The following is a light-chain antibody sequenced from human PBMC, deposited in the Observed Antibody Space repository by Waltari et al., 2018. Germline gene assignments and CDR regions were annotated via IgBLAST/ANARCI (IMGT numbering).Light chain of an antibody. Sequence: DIQMTQSPSTLSASVGDRVTITCRASQIITNWLAWYQQKPGKAPKRLIYRASNLESGVPSRFSGSGSGTEFTLTISSLQPDDFATYYCQQYDNYWTFGQGTKVEIK. J-gene: IGKJ1*01. CDR3: QQYDNYWT. V-gene: IGKV1-5*03. CDR2: RAS. CDR1: QIITNW.